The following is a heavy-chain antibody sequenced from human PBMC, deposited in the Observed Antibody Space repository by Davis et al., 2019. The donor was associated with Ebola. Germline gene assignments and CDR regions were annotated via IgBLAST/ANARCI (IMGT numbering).Heavy chain of an antibody. CDR2: LGLSADT. CDR3: VRVGYSSSWYSWFDP. CDR1: GFTFSSYA. V-gene: IGHV3-23*01. D-gene: IGHD6-13*01. Sequence: GGSLRLSCAASGFTFSSYAMSWVRQAPGKGLEWVSTLGLSADTYYADSVKGRFTISRDNSKNTLYLQMNSLRVEDTAMYYCVRVGYSSSWYSWFDPWGQGTLVTVSS. J-gene: IGHJ5*02.